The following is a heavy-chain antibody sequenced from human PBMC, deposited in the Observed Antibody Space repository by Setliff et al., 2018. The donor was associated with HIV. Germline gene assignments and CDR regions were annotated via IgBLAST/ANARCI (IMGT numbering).Heavy chain of an antibody. D-gene: IGHD3-10*01. CDR2: FDPEDGET. J-gene: IGHJ5*01. Sequence: ASVKVSCKVSGYTLTELSRHWVRQAPGKGLEWMGGFDPEDGETIYAQKFQGRVTMTTDTSTSTAYMELRSLRSDDTAVYYCAKTIGLLWFGELDSWGQGTPVTVSS. CDR3: AKTIGLLWFGELDS. V-gene: IGHV1-24*01. CDR1: GYTLTELS.